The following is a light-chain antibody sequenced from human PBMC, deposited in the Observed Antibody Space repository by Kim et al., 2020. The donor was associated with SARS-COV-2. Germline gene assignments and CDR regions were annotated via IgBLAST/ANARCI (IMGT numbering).Light chain of an antibody. V-gene: IGLV3-19*01. Sequence: GQTVRITCQGDSLRSYYASWYQQKPGQAPVLVIYGKNNRPSGIPDRFSGSSSGNTASLTITGAQAGDEADYYCNSRDSSGNHLQWVFGGGTKLTVL. CDR1: SLRSYY. J-gene: IGLJ3*02. CDR3: NSRDSSGNHLQWV. CDR2: GKN.